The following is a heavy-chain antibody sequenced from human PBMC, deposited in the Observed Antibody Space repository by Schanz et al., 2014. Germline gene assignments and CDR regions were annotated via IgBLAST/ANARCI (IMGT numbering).Heavy chain of an antibody. J-gene: IGHJ4*02. D-gene: IGHD2-21*01. CDR3: ARDRLECGAECYSVEVFEI. CDR1: GYTFTSYS. Sequence: QEQLVQSGAEVRKPGASVKVSCKASGYTFTSYSIHWVRQAPGQGLEWMGWINVGNGNMKYSQKFQGRVTLTTDTSANTAYMELRSLRSEDTAVYYCARDRLECGAECYSVEVFEIWGQGTLVTVSS. CDR2: INVGNGNM. V-gene: IGHV1-3*01.